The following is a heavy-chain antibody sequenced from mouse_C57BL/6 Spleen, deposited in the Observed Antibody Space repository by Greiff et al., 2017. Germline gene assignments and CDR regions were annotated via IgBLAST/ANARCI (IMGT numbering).Heavy chain of an antibody. CDR1: GYTFTTYA. CDR3: VGYSKIYFDY. CDR2: IRSKSSNYAT. Sequence: EVKLMESGAGLVQPKGSLKLSCAASGYTFTTYAMHWVRQAPGKGLEWVARIRSKSSNYATNYADSVKDRFTISRDDSQSMLHLQMNNLKTEDTALYGDVGYSKIYFDYWGQGTTLTVAS. D-gene: IGHD2-5*01. V-gene: IGHV10-3*01. J-gene: IGHJ2*01.